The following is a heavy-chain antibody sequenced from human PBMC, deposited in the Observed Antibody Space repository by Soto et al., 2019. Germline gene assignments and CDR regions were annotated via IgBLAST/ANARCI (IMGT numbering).Heavy chain of an antibody. V-gene: IGHV3-21*01. J-gene: IGHJ4*02. CDR3: ARDGPLFPIAARPKDY. Sequence: GGSLRLSCAASGFTFSSYSMNWVRQAPGKGLEWVSSISSSSSYIYYADSVKGRFTISRDNAKNSLYLQMNSLRAEDTAVYYCARDGPLFPIAARPKDYWGQGTLVTVSS. D-gene: IGHD6-6*01. CDR1: GFTFSSYS. CDR2: ISSSSSYI.